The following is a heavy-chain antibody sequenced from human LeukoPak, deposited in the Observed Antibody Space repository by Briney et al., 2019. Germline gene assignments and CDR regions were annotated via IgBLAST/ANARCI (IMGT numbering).Heavy chain of an antibody. CDR2: INTGGIIT. D-gene: IGHD4/OR15-4a*01. J-gene: IGHJ3*02. CDR1: GFIFRSYS. CDR3: AREGFYGGFDI. Sequence: GSLRLSCAASGFIFRSYSMIWVRQAPGKGLEWVSYINTGGIITSYADSVKGRFTISRDNAKNSLNLQMNSLRDQDTAVYYCAREGFYGGFDIWGQGTMVTVSS. V-gene: IGHV3-48*02.